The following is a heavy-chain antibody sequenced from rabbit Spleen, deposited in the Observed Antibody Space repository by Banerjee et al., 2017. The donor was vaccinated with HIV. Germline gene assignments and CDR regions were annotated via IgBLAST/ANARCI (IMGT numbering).Heavy chain of an antibody. D-gene: IGHD4-2*01. V-gene: IGHV1S40*01. CDR2: IYTGITGSS. Sequence: QSLEESGGDLVKPGTSLTLTCTASGFSFISGYDMCWVRQAPGKGLEWIACIYTGITGSSYYASWAKGRFTISKTSSTTVTLQMTSLTAADTATYFCARDLDIGGVGRAGGMDLWGQGTLVTVS. CDR1: GFSFISGYD. J-gene: IGHJ4*01. CDR3: ARDLDIGGVGRAGGMDL.